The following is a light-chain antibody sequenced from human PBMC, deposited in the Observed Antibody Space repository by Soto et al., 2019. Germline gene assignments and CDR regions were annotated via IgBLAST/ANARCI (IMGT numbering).Light chain of an antibody. CDR1: QSVNSN. V-gene: IGKV3-15*01. CDR3: QHRSEWPVS. CDR2: GAS. Sequence: EIMMTQSPVTLSVSPGERATLSCRASQSVNSNLAWYQQKPGQAPRLLIYGASTRATGIPASFSGSGFGTEFTLTISSLQPEDFAVYYCQHRSEWPVSFGQGTRLEI. J-gene: IGKJ5*01.